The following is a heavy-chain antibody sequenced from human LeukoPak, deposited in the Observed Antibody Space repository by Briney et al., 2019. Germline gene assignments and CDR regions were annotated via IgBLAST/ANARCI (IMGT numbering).Heavy chain of an antibody. V-gene: IGHV5-51*01. CDR3: ARRPVDGYNRYWFDP. D-gene: IGHD5-24*01. CDR2: IYPGDSDT. CDR1: GYSFTSYW. J-gene: IGHJ5*02. Sequence: GESLKISCKASGYSFTSYWIGWARQMPGKGLEWMGIIYPGDSDTRYSTSFQGQVTISADKSISTAYLQWSSLKASDTAMYYCARRPVDGYNRYWFDPWGQGTLVTVSS.